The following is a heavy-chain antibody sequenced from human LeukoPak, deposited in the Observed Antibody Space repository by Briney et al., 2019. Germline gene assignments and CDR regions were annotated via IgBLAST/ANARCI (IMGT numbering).Heavy chain of an antibody. J-gene: IGHJ5*02. Sequence: PSETLSLTCTVSGGSISSGGYYWSWIRQHPGKGLEWIGYIYYSGSTYYNPSLKSRVTISVDTSKNQFSLQLSSVTAADTAVYYCARSGSPRAWFDPWGQGTLVTVSS. CDR2: IYYSGST. V-gene: IGHV4-31*03. CDR3: ARSGSPRAWFDP. CDR1: GGSISSGGYY.